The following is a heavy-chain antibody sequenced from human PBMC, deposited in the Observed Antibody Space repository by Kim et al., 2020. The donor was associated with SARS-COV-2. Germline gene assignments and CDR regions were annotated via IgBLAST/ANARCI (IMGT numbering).Heavy chain of an antibody. J-gene: IGHJ4*02. D-gene: IGHD3-3*01. Sequence: DAVKGRFTLSRDNSKDTLYLQMNSLRAEDTAVYYCAKHRYDFWNGYYSDYWGQGTLVTGSS. V-gene: IGHV3-23*01. CDR3: AKHRYDFWNGYYSDY.